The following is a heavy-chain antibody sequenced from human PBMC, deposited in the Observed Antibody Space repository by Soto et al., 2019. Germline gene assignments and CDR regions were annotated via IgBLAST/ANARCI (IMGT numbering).Heavy chain of an antibody. J-gene: IGHJ4*02. CDR3: ATRLLNPYYGDYQEFDY. D-gene: IGHD4-17*01. CDR2: ISGSGGST. V-gene: IGHV3-23*01. CDR1: GFTFSSYA. Sequence: ESGGGLVQPGGSLRLSCAASGFTFSSYAMSWVRQAPGKGLEWVSAISGSGGSTYYADSVKGRFTISRDNSKNTLYLQMNSLRAEDTAVYYCATRLLNPYYGDYQEFDYWGQGTLVTVSS.